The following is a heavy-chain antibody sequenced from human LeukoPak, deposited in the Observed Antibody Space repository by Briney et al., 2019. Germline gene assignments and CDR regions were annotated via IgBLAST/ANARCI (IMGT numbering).Heavy chain of an antibody. Sequence: ASVKVPCKASGYTFTSYGISWVRQAPGQGLEWMGWISAYNGNTNYAQKLQGRVTMTTDTSTSTAYMELRSLRSDDTAVYYCARDPDERDIVDWFDPWGQGTLVTVSS. D-gene: IGHD2-15*01. V-gene: IGHV1-18*01. CDR2: ISAYNGNT. CDR1: GYTFTSYG. CDR3: ARDPDERDIVDWFDP. J-gene: IGHJ5*02.